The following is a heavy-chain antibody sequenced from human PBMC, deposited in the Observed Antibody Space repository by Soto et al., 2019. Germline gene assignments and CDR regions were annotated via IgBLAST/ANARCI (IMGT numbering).Heavy chain of an antibody. Sequence: PGGSLTLSCTASGFTFSSYAMSWGRQAPGKGLEWVSAISGSGGSTYYADSVKGRFTISRDNSKNTLYLQMNSLRDEDTAVYYCAKEDHSYGYTGVWGQGTTVTVSS. V-gene: IGHV3-23*01. CDR2: ISGSGGST. D-gene: IGHD5-18*01. J-gene: IGHJ6*02. CDR3: AKEDHSYGYTGV. CDR1: GFTFSSYA.